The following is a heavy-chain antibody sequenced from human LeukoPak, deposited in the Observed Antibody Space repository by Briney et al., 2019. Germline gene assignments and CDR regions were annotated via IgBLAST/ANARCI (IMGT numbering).Heavy chain of an antibody. CDR1: GFTFSSYW. CDR3: AKGRYSSG. J-gene: IGHJ4*02. Sequence: GGSLTLSCAASGFTFSSYWMSWVRQAPGKGLEWVAIIKQDGSEKYYVDSVKGRFTISRDNSKNTLYLQMNSLRAEDTAVYYCAKGRYSSGWGQGTLVTVSS. D-gene: IGHD6-19*01. CDR2: IKQDGSEK. V-gene: IGHV3-7*03.